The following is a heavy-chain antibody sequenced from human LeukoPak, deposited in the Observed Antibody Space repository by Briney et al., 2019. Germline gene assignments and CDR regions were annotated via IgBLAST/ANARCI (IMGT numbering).Heavy chain of an antibody. J-gene: IGHJ6*03. D-gene: IGHD2-21*02. CDR2: INPNSGGT. V-gene: IGHV1-2*02. CDR1: GYSFTDYY. CDR3: ARSPYCGGDCYSFPDYYMDV. Sequence: ASVKVSCKASGYSFTDYYMHWVRQAPGQGLEWMGWINPNSGGTNYAQKFQGRVTMTRDTSISTAYMELSRLRSDDTAVYYCARSPYCGGDCYSFPDYYMDVWGKGTTVTVSS.